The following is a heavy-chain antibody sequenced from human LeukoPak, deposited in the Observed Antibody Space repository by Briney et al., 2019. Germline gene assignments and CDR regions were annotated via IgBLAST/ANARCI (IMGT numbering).Heavy chain of an antibody. D-gene: IGHD4-17*01. Sequence: PGGSLRLSCAASGFTFSTYGMSWVRQAPGKGLEWVSTISGSGGGTYYADSVKGRFTISRDNSKNTLYLQMNSLRAEDTALYYCAKVLTLYGDYPVYFDYWGQGTLVTVSS. CDR1: GFTFSTYG. CDR2: ISGSGGGT. V-gene: IGHV3-23*01. CDR3: AKVLTLYGDYPVYFDY. J-gene: IGHJ4*02.